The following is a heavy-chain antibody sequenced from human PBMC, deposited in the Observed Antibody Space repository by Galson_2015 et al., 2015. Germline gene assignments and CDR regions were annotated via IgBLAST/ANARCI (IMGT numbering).Heavy chain of an antibody. J-gene: IGHJ3*02. CDR3: ARIARYYYGSGSVTTDAFDI. V-gene: IGHV1-18*01. Sequence: SVKVSCKASGYTFTTYGISWVRQAPGQGLEWMGWISADNGNFNYAQKFEDRITMPTDTSTSTAYMELRSLRSDDTAVYYCARIARYYYGSGSVTTDAFDIWGQGTMVTVSS. CDR1: GYTFTTYG. CDR2: ISADNGNF. D-gene: IGHD3-10*01.